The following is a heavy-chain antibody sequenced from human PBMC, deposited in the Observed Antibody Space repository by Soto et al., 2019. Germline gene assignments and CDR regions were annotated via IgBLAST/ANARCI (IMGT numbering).Heavy chain of an antibody. V-gene: IGHV3-9*01. Sequence: EVQLVESGGGLVQPGRSLRLSCAASGFTFDDYDIHWVRQAPGKGLEWVSGISWNSGSIGYADSVKGRFSISRDHAQNSLYLQMNSLRGEDTALYYCVKVRVYSTSWYYFDYWGQGTLVTVSS. CDR3: VKVRVYSTSWYYFDY. D-gene: IGHD6-13*01. J-gene: IGHJ4*02. CDR1: GFTFDDYD. CDR2: ISWNSGSI.